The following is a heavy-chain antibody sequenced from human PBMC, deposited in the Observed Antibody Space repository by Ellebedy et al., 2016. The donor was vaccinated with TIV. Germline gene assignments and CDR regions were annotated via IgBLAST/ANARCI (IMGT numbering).Heavy chain of an antibody. J-gene: IGHJ5*02. D-gene: IGHD2-21*01. V-gene: IGHV3-74*01. Sequence: PGGSLRLSCAASGFTFSTYWMHWVRQAPGKGLVWVSRINSDGSTTHYADSVKGRFTISRDNAKNTLYLEMNSLRAEDTAVYHCARGGDTYDPRFGFDPWGQGTLVSVSS. CDR3: ARGGDTYDPRFGFDP. CDR1: GFTFSTYW. CDR2: INSDGSTT.